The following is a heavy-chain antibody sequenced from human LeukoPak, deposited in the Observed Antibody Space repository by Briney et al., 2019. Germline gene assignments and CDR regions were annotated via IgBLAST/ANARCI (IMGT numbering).Heavy chain of an antibody. V-gene: IGHV1-46*01. J-gene: IGHJ4*02. Sequence: ASVKVSCKASGYTVTNYYMHWVRQAPGQGLEWMGMINPSISSRTYAQKFQDRVTVTSDTSTSTVYMEVSSLRSEDTAIYYCARSGMWFSTNDWGQGTLVTVSS. D-gene: IGHD2-21*01. CDR3: ARSGMWFSTND. CDR1: GYTVTNYY. CDR2: INPSISSR.